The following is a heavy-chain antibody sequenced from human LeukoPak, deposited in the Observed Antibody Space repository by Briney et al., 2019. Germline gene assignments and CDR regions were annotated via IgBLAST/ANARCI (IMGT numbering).Heavy chain of an antibody. V-gene: IGHV1-2*02. CDR2: INPNSGGT. J-gene: IGHJ6*02. CDR3: ARPLTTVTSGIFGMDV. CDR1: GYAFTGYY. Sequence: ASVKVSCKASGYAFTGYYMHWVRQAPGQGLEWMGWINPNSGGTNYAQKFQGRVTMTRDTSISTAYMEPSRLRSDDTAVYYCARPLTTVTSGIFGMDVWGQGTTVTVSS. D-gene: IGHD4-17*01.